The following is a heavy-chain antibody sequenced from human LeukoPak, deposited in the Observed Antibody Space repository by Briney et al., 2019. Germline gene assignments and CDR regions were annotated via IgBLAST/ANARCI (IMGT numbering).Heavy chain of an antibody. CDR3: AREGYFGSGIGYFYGMDV. CDR2: ISAYNGKT. V-gene: IGHV1-18*01. Sequence: GDSVKVSCKASAFTFTNYGFSWVRQAPGQGLEWLGWISAYNGKTNYTQKLQGRVTMTTDTSTSTAYMELRSLRSDDTAVYYCAREGYFGSGIGYFYGMDVWGQGTKVTVSS. D-gene: IGHD3-10*01. J-gene: IGHJ6*02. CDR1: AFTFTNYG.